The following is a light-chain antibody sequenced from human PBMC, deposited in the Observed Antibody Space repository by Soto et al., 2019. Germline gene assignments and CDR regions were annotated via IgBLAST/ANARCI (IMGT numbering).Light chain of an antibody. V-gene: IGLV2-14*01. Sequence: QSALTQPASVSGSPGQSITISCTGTSSDVGNYNYVSWYQQHPGKAPKLMIYEVSNRPSGVSNRFSGSKSGNTASLTVFGLQAEDEADYYCSSYTRSSTRVFGGGTKVTVL. J-gene: IGLJ2*01. CDR1: SSDVGNYNY. CDR2: EVS. CDR3: SSYTRSSTRV.